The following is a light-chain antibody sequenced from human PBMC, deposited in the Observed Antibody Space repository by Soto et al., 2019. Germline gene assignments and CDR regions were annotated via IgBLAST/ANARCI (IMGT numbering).Light chain of an antibody. CDR1: SSDVGGYNY. V-gene: IGLV2-8*01. CDR3: SSHAGVDNLV. J-gene: IGLJ2*01. Sequence: ALTQVPPSASGSPGQSVTISCTGTSSDVGGYNYVSWYQQHPGKAPKLIIFEVSKRPSGVPDRFSGSKSGNTASLTVSGLQAEDEADYYCSSHAGVDNLVFGGGTKVTVL. CDR2: EVS.